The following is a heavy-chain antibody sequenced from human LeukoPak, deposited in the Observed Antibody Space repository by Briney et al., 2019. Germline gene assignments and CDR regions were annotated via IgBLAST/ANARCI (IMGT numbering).Heavy chain of an antibody. J-gene: IGHJ4*02. Sequence: PSETLSLTCAVYGGSFSGYYWSWIRQPPGKGLEWIGGINHSGSTNYNPSLKTRVTISVDTSKNQFSLTLSSVTAADTAVYYCATRESLFLEWLPQGDWGQGTLVTVSS. CDR1: GGSFSGYY. V-gene: IGHV4-34*01. CDR2: INHSGST. CDR3: ATRESLFLEWLPQGD. D-gene: IGHD3-3*01.